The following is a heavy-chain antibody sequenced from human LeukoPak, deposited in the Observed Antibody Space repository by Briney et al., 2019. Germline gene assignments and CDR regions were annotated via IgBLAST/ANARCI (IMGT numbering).Heavy chain of an antibody. D-gene: IGHD2-2*01. CDR2: IYHSGST. V-gene: IGHV4-59*01. Sequence: SETLSLTCTVSGGSISPYYWSWIRQPPGKRLEYIGYIYHSGSTNYNPSLKSRVTMSVDKSKNQFSLKLSSVTAADTAVYYCARYYCTTSCYHFDFWGQGTLVTVSS. CDR3: ARYYCTTSCYHFDF. CDR1: GGSISPYY. J-gene: IGHJ4*02.